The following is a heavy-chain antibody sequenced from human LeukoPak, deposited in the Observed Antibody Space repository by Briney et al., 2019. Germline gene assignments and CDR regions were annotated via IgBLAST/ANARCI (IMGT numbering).Heavy chain of an antibody. CDR3: ARLGSYHDF. V-gene: IGHV4-4*09. Sequence: SETLSLTCTVSGASISNYYWSWIRQTPEKGLEWMGHIHSSGGSSYYPSLKSRLTLSIDTSRNQLSLKLPSVTAADTAVYFCARLGSYHDFWGQGALFTVSS. CDR1: GASISNYY. CDR2: IHSSGGS. J-gene: IGHJ4*02. D-gene: IGHD1-26*01.